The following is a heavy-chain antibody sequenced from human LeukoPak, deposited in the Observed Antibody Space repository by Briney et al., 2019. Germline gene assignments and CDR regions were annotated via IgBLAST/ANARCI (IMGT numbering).Heavy chain of an antibody. CDR2: INDNGADT. Sequence: GGSLRLSCAASGFTFSSYAMSWVRQAPGKGLKWVSTINDNGADTYYADSVKGRFTISRDNSKNTLYLQMNSLRAEDTAVYYCANEGAARPNYWGQGTLVTVSS. D-gene: IGHD6-6*01. CDR1: GFTFSSYA. J-gene: IGHJ4*02. CDR3: ANEGAARPNY. V-gene: IGHV3-23*01.